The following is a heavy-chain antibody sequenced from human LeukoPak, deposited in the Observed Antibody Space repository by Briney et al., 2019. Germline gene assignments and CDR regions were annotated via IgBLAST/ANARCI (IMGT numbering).Heavy chain of an antibody. CDR3: ARPRYCSSTSCLGAGLQH. D-gene: IGHD2-2*01. V-gene: IGHV1-18*01. CDR1: GYTFTTYG. J-gene: IGHJ1*01. Sequence: GASVKVSCKASGYTFTTYGITWVRQAPGQGLEWMGWISAYNGNTKYAQKLRDRVTMTTDTSTSTAYMDLRSLRSDDTAMYYCARPRYCSSTSCLGAGLQHWGQGTLVTVSS. CDR2: ISAYNGNT.